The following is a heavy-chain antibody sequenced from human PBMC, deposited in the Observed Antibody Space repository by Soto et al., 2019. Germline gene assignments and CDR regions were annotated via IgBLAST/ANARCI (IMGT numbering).Heavy chain of an antibody. CDR3: ARASWVDVRGHYNTDV. CDR2: TYYKSKWYY. V-gene: IGHV6-1*01. Sequence: SQTLSLTGDISWDSVSSNSAGWNWIRQTPSRGLEWLGRTYYKSKWYYTYAASVKSRITVSPDTSKNQLSLQLTSVTPEHTAVYYCARASWVDVRGHYNTDVWDKGTTVTASS. CDR1: WDSVSSNSAG. J-gene: IGHJ6*03. D-gene: IGHD3-16*01.